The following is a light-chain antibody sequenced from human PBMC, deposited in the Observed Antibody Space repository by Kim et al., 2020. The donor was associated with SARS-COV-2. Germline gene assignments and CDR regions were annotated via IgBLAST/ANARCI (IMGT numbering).Light chain of an antibody. CDR3: NSRDSNDNVV. V-gene: IGLV3-19*01. CDR1: SLRRYY. J-gene: IGLJ2*01. Sequence: VALGQTSRITCQGDSLRRYYATLYQQKPGQAPILVIYGKNNRPSGIPDRFSGSSSGNTASLTITGTQAGDEADYYCNSRDSNDNVVFGGGTQRTV. CDR2: GKN.